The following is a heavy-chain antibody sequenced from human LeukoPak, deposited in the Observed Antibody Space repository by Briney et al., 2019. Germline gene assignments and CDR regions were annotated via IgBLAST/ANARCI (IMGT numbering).Heavy chain of an antibody. D-gene: IGHD3-22*01. CDR2: ISGSGGST. V-gene: IGHV3-23*01. CDR3: ARDRVVITRVDP. CDR1: GFTFSSYA. J-gene: IGHJ5*02. Sequence: GGSLRLSCAASGFTFSSYAMSWVRQAPGKGLEWVSAISGSGGSTYYADSVKGRFTISRDNAKNSLYLQMNSLRAEDTAVYYCARDRVVITRVDPWGQGTLVTVSS.